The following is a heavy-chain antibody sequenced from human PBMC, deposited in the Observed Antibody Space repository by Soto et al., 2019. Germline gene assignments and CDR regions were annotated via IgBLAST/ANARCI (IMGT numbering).Heavy chain of an antibody. CDR2: ISYDGSNK. Sequence: ESGGGVVQPGRSLRLSCAASRFTFSSYGMHWVRQAPGKGLEWVAVISYDGSNKYYADSVKGRFTISRDNSKNTLYVQMNSLRAEDTAVYYCAKDNGGGQVVGYWYFDLWGRGTLVTVSS. CDR3: AKDNGGGQVVGYWYFDL. V-gene: IGHV3-30*18. J-gene: IGHJ2*01. D-gene: IGHD6-6*01. CDR1: RFTFSSYG.